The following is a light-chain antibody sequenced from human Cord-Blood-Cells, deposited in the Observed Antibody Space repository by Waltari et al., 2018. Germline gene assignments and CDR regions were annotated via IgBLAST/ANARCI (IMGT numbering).Light chain of an antibody. CDR1: SSDVGSSNL. V-gene: IGLV2-23*02. J-gene: IGLJ3*02. Sequence: SALTQPASVSGSPGQSITISCTRTSSDVGSSNLVSWYQQPPGKAPKLMIYEVSKRPSGVSNRFSGSKSGNTASLTISGLQAEDEADYYCCSYAGSSTPVFGGGTKLTVL. CDR3: CSYAGSSTPV. CDR2: EVS.